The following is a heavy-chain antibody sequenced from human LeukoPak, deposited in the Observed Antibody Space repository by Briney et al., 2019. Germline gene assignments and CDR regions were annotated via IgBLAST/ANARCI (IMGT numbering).Heavy chain of an antibody. D-gene: IGHD5-24*01. V-gene: IGHV1-46*01. CDR3: ARDLRRDGYNISDY. Sequence: ASVKVSCKASGGTFSSYAISWVRQAPGQGLEWMGIINPSGGSTSYAQKFQGRVTMTRDMSTSTVYMELSSLRSEDTAVYYCARDLRRDGYNISDYWGQGTLVTVSS. CDR2: INPSGGST. J-gene: IGHJ4*02. CDR1: GGTFSSYA.